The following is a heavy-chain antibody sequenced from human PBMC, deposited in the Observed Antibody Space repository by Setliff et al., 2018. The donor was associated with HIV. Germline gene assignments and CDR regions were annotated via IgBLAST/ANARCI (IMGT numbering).Heavy chain of an antibody. V-gene: IGHV4-31*03. CDR3: ARERSGSYYPELDC. CDR1: GCSISSGGFY. D-gene: IGHD1-26*01. Sequence: PSETLSLTCSVSGCSISSGGFYWSWIRQHPGKVLEWIGYIYYTGSAYYNPSLKSRVNISVDMSKNQFSLNMTSLTVADTSVSFCARERSGSYYPELDCWGQGTQVTVSS. CDR2: IYYTGSA. J-gene: IGHJ4*02.